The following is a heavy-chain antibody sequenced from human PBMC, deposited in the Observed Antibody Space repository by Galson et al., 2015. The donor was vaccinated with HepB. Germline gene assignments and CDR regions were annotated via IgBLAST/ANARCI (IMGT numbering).Heavy chain of an antibody. CDR1: GFTFSSNT. J-gene: IGHJ4*02. CDR3: ARGSASDDYVWGNYRPYFDY. Sequence: SLRLSCAASGFTFSSNTMNWVRQAPGKGLEWVPYIDSSSTTIYYADSVKGRFTISRDNAKNSLYLQMNSLRDEDTAVYYCARGSASDDYVWGNYRPYFDYWGQGTLVTVSS. V-gene: IGHV3-48*02. CDR2: IDSSSTTI. D-gene: IGHD3-16*02.